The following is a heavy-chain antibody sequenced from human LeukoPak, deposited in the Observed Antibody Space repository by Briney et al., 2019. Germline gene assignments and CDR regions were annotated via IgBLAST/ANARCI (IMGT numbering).Heavy chain of an antibody. D-gene: IGHD3-10*01. J-gene: IGHJ4*02. CDR2: IYPRDSDN. CDR3: ARHSDVIGAI. V-gene: IGHV5-51*01. Sequence: GESLKISCKASGYTFTHQWIGWVRQKSGSGLEWMGIIYPRDSDNRYSQSFQGHVTISADTSINTAYLEWSRLEASDTGIYYCARHSDVIGAIWGQGTLVTVSS. CDR1: GYTFTHQW.